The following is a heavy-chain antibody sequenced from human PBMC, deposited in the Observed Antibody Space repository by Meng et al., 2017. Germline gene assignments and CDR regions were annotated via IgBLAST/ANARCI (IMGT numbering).Heavy chain of an antibody. CDR1: GFTFSSYA. V-gene: IGHV3-23*01. Sequence: GGSLRLSCAASGFTFSSYAMSWVRQAPGKGLEWVSAISGSGGSTYYADSVKGRFTISRDNSKNTQYLQMNSLRAEDTAVYYCAKALWFGELSLDYWGQGTLVTVSS. J-gene: IGHJ4*02. CDR3: AKALWFGELSLDY. CDR2: ISGSGGST. D-gene: IGHD3-10*01.